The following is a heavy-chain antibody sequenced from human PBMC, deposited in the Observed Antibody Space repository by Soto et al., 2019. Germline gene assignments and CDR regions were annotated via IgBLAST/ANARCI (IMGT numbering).Heavy chain of an antibody. CDR2: ISYDGSNK. V-gene: IGHV3-30-3*01. D-gene: IGHD3-3*01. CDR1: GFTFSSYA. Sequence: GGSLRLSCAASGFTFSSYAMHWVRQGRGKGLEWVAVISYDGSNKYYADSVKARFTISRDNSKNTLYLQMNSLRAEDTAVYYCARVYAVYEVRSGYYKLYYYGMDVCSKATTLTVAS. J-gene: IGHJ6*04. CDR3: ARVYAVYEVRSGYYKLYYYGMDV.